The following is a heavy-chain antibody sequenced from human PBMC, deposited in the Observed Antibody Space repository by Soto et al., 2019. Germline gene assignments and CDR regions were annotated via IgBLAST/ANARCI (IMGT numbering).Heavy chain of an antibody. CDR1: GGSFRSGSYY. D-gene: IGHD3-22*01. J-gene: IGHJ4*02. V-gene: IGHV4-61*01. Sequence: PXDTLSLTCSVSGGSFRSGSYYLTWIRQPPGKGLEWIGYIYQSGTTNYNASLKSRVTISIDTSKNQFFLKLNSVTAADTAVYYCARDSSGRHDYWGQGTLVTVSS. CDR3: ARDSSGRHDY. CDR2: IYQSGTT.